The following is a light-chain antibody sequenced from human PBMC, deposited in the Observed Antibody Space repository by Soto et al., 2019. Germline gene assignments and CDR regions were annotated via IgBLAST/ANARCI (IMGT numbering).Light chain of an antibody. J-gene: IGKJ2*01. CDR2: DAS. CDR1: QSVSSY. Sequence: EIVLTQSPATLSLSPGERATLSCRASQSVSSYLAWYQQNPGQAPRLLIYDASNRSTGIPARFSGSGSGTDFTLTISSLEPEDFAVYYCQQRSNWPPDYTFGQGTKLEIK. V-gene: IGKV3-11*01. CDR3: QQRSNWPPDYT.